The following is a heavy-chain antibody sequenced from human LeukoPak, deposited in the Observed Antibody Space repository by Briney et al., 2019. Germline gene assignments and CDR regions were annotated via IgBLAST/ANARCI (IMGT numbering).Heavy chain of an antibody. D-gene: IGHD7-27*01. CDR1: GYSISSGYY. Sequence: PSETLSLTCAISGYSISSGYYWGWIRQPPGKGLEWIASIYYSGSTSYNPSLKSRVTISVDTSKNQFSLMLSSVTAATPAVYYFPRRLGYCRARCGFDMWGEGTMVTVSS. V-gene: IGHV4-38-2*01. J-gene: IGHJ3*02. CDR2: IYYSGST. CDR3: PRRLGYCRARCGFDM.